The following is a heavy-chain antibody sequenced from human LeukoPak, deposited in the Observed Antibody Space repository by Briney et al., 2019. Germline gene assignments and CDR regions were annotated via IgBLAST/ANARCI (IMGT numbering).Heavy chain of an antibody. CDR3: ARRGSWSYYYAMDV. CDR2: IRHSGST. CDR1: GGSFNDYY. V-gene: IGHV4-34*01. J-gene: IGHJ6*02. D-gene: IGHD6-13*01. Sequence: PSETLSLTCDVSGGSFNDYYWSWIRQPPGKGLEWIGEIRHSGSTNYNPTLKSRVTMSVDTSKNQFSLKLSSVTAADTAVYYCARRGSWSYYYAMDVWGQGTTVAVSS.